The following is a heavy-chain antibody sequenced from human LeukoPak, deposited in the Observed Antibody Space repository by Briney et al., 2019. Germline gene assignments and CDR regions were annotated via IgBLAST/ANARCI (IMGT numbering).Heavy chain of an antibody. CDR1: GFTFSNYA. Sequence: GGSLRLSCAAAGFTFSNYAMTWVRQAPGRGLECVSSISGSGGSTYYADSVKGRFTISRDNSKNTLYLQMYSLRAEDTAVYYCAREREYAFWDYWGQGTLVTVSS. J-gene: IGHJ4*02. D-gene: IGHD2/OR15-2a*01. CDR3: AREREYAFWDY. V-gene: IGHV3-23*01. CDR2: ISGSGGST.